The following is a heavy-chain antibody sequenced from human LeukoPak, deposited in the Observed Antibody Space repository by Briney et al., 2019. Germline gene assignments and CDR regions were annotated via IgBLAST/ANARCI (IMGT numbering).Heavy chain of an antibody. CDR3: ARTVAYDFWSGYSFDY. CDR2: ISSSSSYI. D-gene: IGHD3-3*01. J-gene: IGHJ4*02. V-gene: IGHV3-21*01. Sequence: GGSLRLSCAASGFTFSSYSMNWVRQAPGKGLEWVSSISSSSSYIYYADVVKGRFTISRDNAKNSLYLQMNGLRAEDTAMYYCARTVAYDFWSGYSFDYWGQGTLVTVSS. CDR1: GFTFSSYS.